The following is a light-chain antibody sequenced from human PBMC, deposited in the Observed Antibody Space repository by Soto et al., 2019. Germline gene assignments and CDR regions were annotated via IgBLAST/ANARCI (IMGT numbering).Light chain of an antibody. CDR3: QQRSNWPPYT. CDR2: DAS. V-gene: IGKV3-11*01. CDR1: QSVSNY. J-gene: IGKJ2*01. Sequence: EIVLTQSPATLSLSPGERATHTCRASQSVSNYVAWYQQKPGQAHRLLIYDASNRATGIPARFSGSGSGTDFTLTISSLEPEDFAVYYCQQRSNWPPYTFGQGTKLEIK.